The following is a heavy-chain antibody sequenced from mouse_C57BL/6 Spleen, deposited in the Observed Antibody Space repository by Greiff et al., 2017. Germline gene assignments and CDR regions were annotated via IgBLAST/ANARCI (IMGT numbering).Heavy chain of an antibody. CDR1: GYTFTSSG. Sequence: QVQLQQSGAELARPGASVKLSCKASGYTFTSSGISWVKQRTGQGLEWIGEIYPRSGNTYYNEKFKGKATLTADKSSSTAYMELRSLTSEDSAVYVCARGDDGYYDAMDYWGQGTSVTVSS. CDR2: IYPRSGNT. D-gene: IGHD2-3*01. V-gene: IGHV1-81*01. CDR3: ARGDDGYYDAMDY. J-gene: IGHJ4*01.